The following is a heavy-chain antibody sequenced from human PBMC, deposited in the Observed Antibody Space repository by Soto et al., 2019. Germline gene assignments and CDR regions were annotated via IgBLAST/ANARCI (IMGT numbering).Heavy chain of an antibody. J-gene: IGHJ5*02. CDR2: IYNNGSP. D-gene: IGHD3-16*01. V-gene: IGHV4-4*02. CDR3: ARVITTVHRPGPWFDP. CDR1: GGSLRSPNW. Sequence: TLSLPCAVSGGSLRSPNWWRWVRQSPGKGLEWIGEIYNNGSPDYNPSLKSRVTISVDKSKNHVFLKLTSVTAADTAMYYCARVITTVHRPGPWFDPWGQGTLGPVSS.